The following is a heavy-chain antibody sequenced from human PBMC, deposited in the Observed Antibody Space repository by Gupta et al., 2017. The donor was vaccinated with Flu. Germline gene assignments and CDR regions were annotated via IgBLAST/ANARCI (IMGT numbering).Heavy chain of an antibody. D-gene: IGHD6-19*01. Sequence: QVQVMQSGAAVRKPGASVKVSCKASGYSFTGYYMHWVRQAPGHGLEWMGRIYPDSGDTNNAEKFQGRVTMTTDASINTAYMELSRLTFDDTAVYYCARDFKVSSGWSDDFWGQGTLVIVSS. J-gene: IGHJ4*02. V-gene: IGHV1-2*06. CDR1: GYSFTGYY. CDR2: IYPDSGDT. CDR3: ARDFKVSSGWSDDF.